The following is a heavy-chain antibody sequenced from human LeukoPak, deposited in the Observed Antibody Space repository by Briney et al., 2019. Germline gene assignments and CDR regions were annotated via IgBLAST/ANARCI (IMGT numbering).Heavy chain of an antibody. Sequence: GGSLRLSCAASGFTFSSYSMNWVRQAPGKGLEWVSSISSSSSYIYYADSVKGRFTISRDNAKDSLYLQMNSLRAEDTAVYYCATKPGIAAAGHAFDIWGQGTMVTVSS. D-gene: IGHD6-13*01. CDR3: ATKPGIAAAGHAFDI. CDR1: GFTFSSYS. V-gene: IGHV3-21*01. CDR2: ISSSSSYI. J-gene: IGHJ3*02.